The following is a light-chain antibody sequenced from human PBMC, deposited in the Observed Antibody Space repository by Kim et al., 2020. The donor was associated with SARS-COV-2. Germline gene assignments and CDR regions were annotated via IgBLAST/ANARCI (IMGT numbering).Light chain of an antibody. CDR3: QVGDSLSDHLI. CDR2: FDN. V-gene: IGLV3-21*04. J-gene: IGLJ1*01. CDR1: NIESKT. Sequence: APGKTAQITCGGDNIESKTVNWYQQKPGQAPVLVIYFDNDRPSGIPERFSGSNSGNTATLTISRVEAGDEADYYCQVGDSLSDHLIFGTGTKVTVL.